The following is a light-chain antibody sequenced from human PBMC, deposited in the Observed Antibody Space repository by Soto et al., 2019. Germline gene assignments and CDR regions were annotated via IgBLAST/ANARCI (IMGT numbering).Light chain of an antibody. CDR2: GVS. CDR1: QSVSSK. Sequence: EIVMTQSPATLSVSPGERATLSCRASQSVSSKLAWFQQKPGQAPSLLIYGVSTRATGVPVRFSGSGSGTEFTLTISSLQSEDFAVYYCQQYNNWPHTFGRGTKLEIK. J-gene: IGKJ2*01. CDR3: QQYNNWPHT. V-gene: IGKV3-15*01.